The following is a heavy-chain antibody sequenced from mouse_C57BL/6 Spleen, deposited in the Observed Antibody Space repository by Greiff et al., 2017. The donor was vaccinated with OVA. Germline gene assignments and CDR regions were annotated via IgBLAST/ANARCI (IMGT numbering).Heavy chain of an antibody. J-gene: IGHJ1*03. Sequence: VQLQQSGPELVKPGASVKIPCKASGYTFTDYNMDWVKQSHGKSLEWIGDINPNNGGTIYNQKFKGKATLTVDKSSSTAYMELRSLTSEDTAVYYCARGFITTGVATDWYFDVWGTGTTVTVSS. V-gene: IGHV1-18*01. D-gene: IGHD1-1*01. CDR3: ARGFITTGVATDWYFDV. CDR1: GYTFTDYN. CDR2: INPNNGGT.